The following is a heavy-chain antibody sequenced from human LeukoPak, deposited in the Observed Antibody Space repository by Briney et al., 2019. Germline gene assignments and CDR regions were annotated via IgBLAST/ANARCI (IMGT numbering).Heavy chain of an antibody. J-gene: IGHJ4*02. CDR1: GYTFTSYG. D-gene: IGHD1-26*01. CDR2: ISAHNGDT. CDR3: GRYFKRTVGATTASDY. V-gene: IGHV1-18*01. Sequence: ASVKVSCKASGYTFTSYGISWVRQAPGQGLEWMGWISAHNGDTNYAQKFQGRVSMTTDTSTSTGYMKLRSLTSDATAEFYFGRYFKRTVGATTASDYWGQGTLVTVSS.